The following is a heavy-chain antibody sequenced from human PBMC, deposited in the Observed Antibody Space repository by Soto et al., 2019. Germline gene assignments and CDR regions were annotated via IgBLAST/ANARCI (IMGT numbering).Heavy chain of an antibody. CDR1: GGTFSSYA. V-gene: IGHV1-69*13. J-gene: IGHJ4*02. CDR3: ARGGYHSSGYYRAMYFDY. CDR2: IIPIFGTA. Sequence: SVKVSCKASGGTFSSYAISWVRQAPGQGLEWMGGIIPIFGTANYAQKFQGRVTITADESTSTAYMELSSLRSEDTAVYYCARGGYHSSGYYRAMYFDYWGQGTPAPVYS. D-gene: IGHD3-22*01.